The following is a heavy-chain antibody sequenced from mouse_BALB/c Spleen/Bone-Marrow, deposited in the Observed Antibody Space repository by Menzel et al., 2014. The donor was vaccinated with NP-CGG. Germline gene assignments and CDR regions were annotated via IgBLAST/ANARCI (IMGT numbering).Heavy chain of an antibody. V-gene: IGHV4-1*02. CDR1: GFDFSRYW. CDR3: ARLNYYGNLFV. CDR2: INPDSSTI. D-gene: IGHD1-1*01. J-gene: IGHJ1*01. Sequence: VKLMESGGGLVQPGGSLKLSCAASGFDFSRYWMSWVRQAPGKGPEWIGEINPDSSTINYTPSLKDKFIISRDNAKNTLYLQMSKVRSEDTALYYCARLNYYGNLFVWGAGTTVTVSS.